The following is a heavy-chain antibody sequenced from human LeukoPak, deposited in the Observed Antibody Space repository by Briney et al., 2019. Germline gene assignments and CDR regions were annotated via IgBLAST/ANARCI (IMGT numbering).Heavy chain of an antibody. V-gene: IGHV4-61*02. D-gene: IGHD3-22*01. CDR2: IYTSGST. CDR1: GGSISSGSYY. Sequence: PPETLSLTCTVSGGSISSGSYYWSWIRQPAGKGLEWIGRIYTSGSTNYNPSLKSRVTISVDTSKNQFSLKLSSVTAADTAVYYCARVRHDSSGYYYYYYMDVWGKGTTVTVSS. CDR3: ARVRHDSSGYYYYYYMDV. J-gene: IGHJ6*03.